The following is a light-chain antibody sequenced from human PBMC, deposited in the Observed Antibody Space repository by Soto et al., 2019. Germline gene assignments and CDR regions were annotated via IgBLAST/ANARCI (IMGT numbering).Light chain of an antibody. J-gene: IGKJ5*01. CDR1: QSLLHSNGYNY. CDR3: LQALQTPIT. Sequence: DIVLTQSPLSLHVTPGEPASISCRSSQSLLHSNGYNYVDWYLQKPGQSPQLLLYLASNRASGGPDRFSDSGSGTDFTLKSSRVEAEDVGVYYCLQALQTPITLGQGPRLEIK. CDR2: LAS. V-gene: IGKV2-28*01.